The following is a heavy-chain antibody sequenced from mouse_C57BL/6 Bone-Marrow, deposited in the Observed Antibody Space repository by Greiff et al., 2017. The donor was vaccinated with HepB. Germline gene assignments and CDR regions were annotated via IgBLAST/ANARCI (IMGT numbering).Heavy chain of an antibody. Sequence: QVQLQQPGAELVMPGASVKLSCKASGYTFTSYWMHWVKQRPGQGLEWIGEIDPSDSYTNYNQKFKGKSTLTVDKSSSTAYMQLSSLTSEDSAVYYCARGGTTERFDYWGQGTTLTVSS. D-gene: IGHD1-1*01. J-gene: IGHJ2*01. CDR3: ARGGTTERFDY. V-gene: IGHV1-69*01. CDR1: GYTFTSYW. CDR2: IDPSDSYT.